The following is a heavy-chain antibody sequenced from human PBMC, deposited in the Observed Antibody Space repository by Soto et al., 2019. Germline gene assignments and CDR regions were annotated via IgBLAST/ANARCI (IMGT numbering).Heavy chain of an antibody. CDR2: ITGGGDNK. J-gene: IGHJ4*02. CDR1: GFTFTSYA. V-gene: IGHV3-23*01. CDR3: TQDGGSRDWLTVN. Sequence: EVQLLESGGDLVQPGGSLRLSCAASGFTFTSYAMSWIRQAPGKGLEWVSAITGGGDNKYYEDSVKGRFTISRDNSKNTLYLQMNSLRAEDTAFYYCTQDGGSRDWLTVNWGQGTLVTVSS. D-gene: IGHD3-9*01.